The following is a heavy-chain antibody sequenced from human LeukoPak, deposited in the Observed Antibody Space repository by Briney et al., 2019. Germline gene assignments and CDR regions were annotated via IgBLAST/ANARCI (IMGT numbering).Heavy chain of an antibody. V-gene: IGHV1-8*03. J-gene: IGHJ4*02. D-gene: IGHD3-22*01. CDR3: ARVLYYYDSSGYYFDY. Sequence: ASVTVSCKASGYTFTSYDINWVRQATGQGLEWMGWMNPNSGNTGYAQKFQGRVTITRNTSISTAYMELSSLRSEDTAVYYCARVLYYYDSSGYYFDYWGQGTLVTVSS. CDR1: GYTFTSYD. CDR2: MNPNSGNT.